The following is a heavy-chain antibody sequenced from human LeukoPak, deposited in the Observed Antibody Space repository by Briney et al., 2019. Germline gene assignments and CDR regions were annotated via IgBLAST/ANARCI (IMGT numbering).Heavy chain of an antibody. CDR1: GFTFSSYW. D-gene: IGHD3-16*01. Sequence: GGSLRLSCAASGFTFSSYWMSWVRQAPGKGLEWVANINEHGGDMYYVGSVKGRFTISRDNAKNSLYLQVNSLRADDTAVYYCARDLFTEGEDYWGQGTLVTVSS. V-gene: IGHV3-7*01. J-gene: IGHJ4*02. CDR3: ARDLFTEGEDY. CDR2: INEHGGDM.